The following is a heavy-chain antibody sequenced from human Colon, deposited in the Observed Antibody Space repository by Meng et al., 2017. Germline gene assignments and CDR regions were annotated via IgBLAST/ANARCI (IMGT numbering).Heavy chain of an antibody. CDR1: GGSFSGYY. Sequence: QAPRPEWGAGPFKPSETLSLTCAVYGGSFSGYYWSWIRQPPGKGLEWLGYVYYTGNTNYNPSLKNRVTISLDTSNNQFSLKLTSMTAADAAIYYCARVNGDFDEAWFDPWGQGTLVTVSS. J-gene: IGHJ5*02. CDR2: VYYTGNT. CDR3: ARVNGDFDEAWFDP. V-gene: IGHV4-34*11. D-gene: IGHD2-21*02.